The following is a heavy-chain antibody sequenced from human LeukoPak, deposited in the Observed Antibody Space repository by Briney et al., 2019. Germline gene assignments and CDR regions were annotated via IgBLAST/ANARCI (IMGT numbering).Heavy chain of an antibody. Sequence: SETLSLTCAVYGGSFSGYYWSWIRQPPGEGLEWIGEINHSGSTNYNPSLKSRVTISVDTSKNQFSLKLSSVTAADTAVYYCARGVVVVAATYNWFDPWGQGTLVTVSS. CDR3: ARGVVVVAATYNWFDP. D-gene: IGHD2-15*01. CDR1: GGSFSGYY. J-gene: IGHJ5*02. CDR2: INHSGST. V-gene: IGHV4-34*01.